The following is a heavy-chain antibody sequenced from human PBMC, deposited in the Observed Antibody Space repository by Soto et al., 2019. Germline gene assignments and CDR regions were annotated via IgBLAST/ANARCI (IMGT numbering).Heavy chain of an antibody. CDR3: ARDRLGYGIYYYYYGMDV. CDR1: EVNSGGYA. CDR2: IKQDGSEK. V-gene: IGHV3-7*01. D-gene: IGHD3-16*01. Sequence: RQPCGAAEVNSGGYAGNRIRKAPRKGLEWVANIKQDGSEKYYVDSVKGRFTISRDSAKNSLYLQMKSLRAEDTAVYYCARDRLGYGIYYYYYGMDVWGQRTTVTVSS. J-gene: IGHJ6*02.